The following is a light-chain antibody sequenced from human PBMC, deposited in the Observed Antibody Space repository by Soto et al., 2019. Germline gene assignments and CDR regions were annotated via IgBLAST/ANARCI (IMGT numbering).Light chain of an antibody. CDR1: QDISTY. Sequence: DIQMTQAPSSLSASVGDRVTITCRARQDISTYLAWYQQKPGKVPKLLISAAYTLQSGVPPRFSGSGSGTDFTLTISSLQPEDVATYYCQKYDNAPLTFGGGNNVEIK. J-gene: IGKJ4*01. CDR2: AAY. CDR3: QKYDNAPLT. V-gene: IGKV1-27*01.